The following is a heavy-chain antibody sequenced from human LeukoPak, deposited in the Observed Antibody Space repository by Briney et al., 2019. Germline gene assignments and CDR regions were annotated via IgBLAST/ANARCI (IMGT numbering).Heavy chain of an antibody. J-gene: IGHJ6*03. Sequence: ASVKVSYTAFGDIFNSYSISWVRQAPGQGLEWMGGIIPMFGSANYAQTFQDRVTITTGQSTSTAYMELSSLSSEDTAVYYCARVGRSRGSLPNSYYYMDVWGTGTTVTVSS. CDR1: GDIFNSYS. V-gene: IGHV1-69*05. D-gene: IGHD1-26*01. CDR3: ARVGRSRGSLPNSYYYMDV. CDR2: IIPMFGSA.